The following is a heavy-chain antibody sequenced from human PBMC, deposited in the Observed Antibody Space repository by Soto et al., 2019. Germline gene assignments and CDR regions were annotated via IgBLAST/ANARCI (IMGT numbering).Heavy chain of an antibody. CDR2: INPNSGGT. CDR3: ARDTYYDYGGNPSY. J-gene: IGHJ4*02. D-gene: IGHD4-17*01. Sequence: GXSVKVSCKASGYSFTGYYMHWGRQAPGQGLEWMGWINPNSGGTNYAQKFQGRVTMTRDTSISTAYMELSRLRSDDTAVYYCARDTYYDYGGNPSYWGQGTLVTVSS. CDR1: GYSFTGYY. V-gene: IGHV1-2*02.